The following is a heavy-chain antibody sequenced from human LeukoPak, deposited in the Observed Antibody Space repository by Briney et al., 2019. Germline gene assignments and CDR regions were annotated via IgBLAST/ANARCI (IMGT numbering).Heavy chain of an antibody. Sequence: SETLSLTCTVSGGSISSSYWWSWIRQPPGKGLEWIGEIYHSGSTNYNLSLKSRVTISVDKSKNQFSLKLNSVTAADTAVYYCAKGGVRGVTRTPYYYYMDVWGKGTTVTISS. CDR2: IYHSGST. J-gene: IGHJ6*03. V-gene: IGHV4-4*02. CDR3: AKGGVRGVTRTPYYYYMDV. D-gene: IGHD3-10*01. CDR1: GGSISSSYW.